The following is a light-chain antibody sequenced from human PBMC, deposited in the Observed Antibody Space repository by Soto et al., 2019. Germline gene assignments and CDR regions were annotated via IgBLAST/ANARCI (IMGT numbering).Light chain of an antibody. V-gene: IGLV2-23*02. J-gene: IGLJ2*01. CDR2: EAN. Sequence: QSALTQPASVSGSPRQSITISCTGTTNDIGGYNLVSWYQQHPGKAPKLMIYEANKRPSGVSDRFSGSKSGNTASLTISPLQAEDEADYSCCSFAGGATFVFGGGTKLTVL. CDR1: TNDIGGYNL. CDR3: CSFAGGATFV.